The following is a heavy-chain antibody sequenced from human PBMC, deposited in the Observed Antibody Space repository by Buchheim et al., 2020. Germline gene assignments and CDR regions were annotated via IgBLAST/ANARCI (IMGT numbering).Heavy chain of an antibody. CDR2: IKSKTDGGTT. V-gene: IGHV3-15*07. D-gene: IGHD5-12*01. J-gene: IGHJ4*01. CDR3: TSVDLVTTIPSTYH. Sequence: EVQLVESGGGLVKPGGSLRLSCAASGFTFNNAYMNWVRQAPGKGLEWVGRIKSKTDGGTTDYAAPVQGRFTISRDESTNTLFLQMNSLKSEDTAVYYCTSVDLVTTIPSTYHWGHGTL. CDR1: GFTFNNAY.